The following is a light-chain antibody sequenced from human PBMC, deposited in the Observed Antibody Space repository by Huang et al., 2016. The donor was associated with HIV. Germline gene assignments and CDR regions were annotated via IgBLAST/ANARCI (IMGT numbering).Light chain of an antibody. V-gene: IGKV3-11*01. Sequence: EIVLTQSPGTLSLSPGERAALSCRASQSVNGNLAWYQQRPGQAPRLLIYDTYNRAAGITARFSGSGYGTDFTLTISSLEPEDFAVYFCHQRRSWPLTFGGGTRVEIK. J-gene: IGKJ4*01. CDR3: HQRRSWPLT. CDR1: QSVNGN. CDR2: DTY.